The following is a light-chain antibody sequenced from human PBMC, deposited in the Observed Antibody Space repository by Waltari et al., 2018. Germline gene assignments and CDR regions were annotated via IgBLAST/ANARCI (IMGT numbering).Light chain of an antibody. J-gene: IGKJ1*01. CDR3: QQYLTSSWT. CDR1: QSVLYSSNNKNY. V-gene: IGKV4-1*01. CDR2: GAS. Sequence: DIVMTQSPDSLAVSLGERATFNCKSSQSVLYSSNNKNYLAWYQQKPGQPPKLLIYGASTRESGVPDRFSGSGSGTDFTLTISSLQAEDVAVYYCQQYLTSSWTFGQGTKLEIK.